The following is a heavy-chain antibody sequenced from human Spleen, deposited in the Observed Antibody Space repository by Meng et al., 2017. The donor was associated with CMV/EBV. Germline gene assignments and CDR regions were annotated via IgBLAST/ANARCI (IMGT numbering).Heavy chain of an antibody. J-gene: IGHJ6*02. CDR3: AKGEPRYSSSSGLLGDYYYGMDV. Sequence: LSLTCAASGFTFSSYSMNWVRQAPGKGLEWVSSISSSSSYIYYADSVKGRFTISRDNSKNTLYLQMNSLRAEDTAVYYCAKGEPRYSSSSGLLGDYYYGMDVWGQGTTVTVSS. D-gene: IGHD6-6*01. CDR1: GFTFSSYS. CDR2: ISSSSSYI. V-gene: IGHV3-21*04.